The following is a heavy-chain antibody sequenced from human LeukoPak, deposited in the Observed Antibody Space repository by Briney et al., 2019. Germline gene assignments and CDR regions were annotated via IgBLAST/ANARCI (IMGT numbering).Heavy chain of an antibody. D-gene: IGHD3-22*01. CDR2: IYSGGST. Sequence: PGGSLGLSCAASGFTVSSNYMSWVRQAPGKGLEWVSVIYSGGSTYYADSVKGRFTISRDNSKNTLYLQMNSLRAEDTAVYYCARDAHDYYDMVAFDIWGQGTMVTVSS. J-gene: IGHJ3*02. V-gene: IGHV3-53*01. CDR1: GFTVSSNY. CDR3: ARDAHDYYDMVAFDI.